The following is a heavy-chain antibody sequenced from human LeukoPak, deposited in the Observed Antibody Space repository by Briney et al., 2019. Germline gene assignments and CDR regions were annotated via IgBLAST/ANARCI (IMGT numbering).Heavy chain of an antibody. V-gene: IGHV4-34*01. Sequence: SETLSLTCAVYGGSFSGYYWSWIRQPPGKGLEWIGEINHSGSTNYNPSLKCRVTISVDTSKNQFSLKLSSVAAADTAVYYCARLGYSSGWRFDYWGQGTLVTVSS. CDR1: GGSFSGYY. CDR3: ARLGYSSGWRFDY. J-gene: IGHJ4*02. D-gene: IGHD6-19*01. CDR2: INHSGST.